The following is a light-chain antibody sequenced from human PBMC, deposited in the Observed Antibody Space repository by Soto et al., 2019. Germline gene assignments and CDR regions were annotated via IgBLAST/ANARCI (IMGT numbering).Light chain of an antibody. CDR1: QSVSSSY. Sequence: EIVLTQSPGTLSLSPGERATLSCRASQSVSSSYLAWYQQKPGQAPTLLIYGSSSRATGIPDRFSGSGSGTDFTLTISRLEPEDFALYYCQHYGSSWTFGQGTKVEIK. CDR3: QHYGSSWT. CDR2: GSS. J-gene: IGKJ1*01. V-gene: IGKV3-20*01.